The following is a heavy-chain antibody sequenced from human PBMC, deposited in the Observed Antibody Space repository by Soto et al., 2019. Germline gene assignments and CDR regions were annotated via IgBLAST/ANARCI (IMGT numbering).Heavy chain of an antibody. CDR2: IIPILGIA. Sequence: QVQLVQSGAEVKKPGSSVKVSCKASGGTFSSYTISWVRQAPGQGLEWMGRIIPILGIANYAQKFQGRVTITADKSTSTAYMELSSLRSEDTAVYYCARSRFGELLFLFDYWGQGTLVTVSS. V-gene: IGHV1-69*02. CDR1: GGTFSSYT. J-gene: IGHJ4*02. CDR3: ARSRFGELLFLFDY. D-gene: IGHD3-10*01.